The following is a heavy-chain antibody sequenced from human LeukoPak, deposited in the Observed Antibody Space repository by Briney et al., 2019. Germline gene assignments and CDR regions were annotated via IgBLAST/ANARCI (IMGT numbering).Heavy chain of an antibody. V-gene: IGHV1-24*01. J-gene: IGHJ4*02. Sequence: ASVKVSCKVSGYTLTELSMHWARQAPGKGLEWMGGFDPEDGETIYAQKFQGRVTMTEDTSTDTAYMELSSLRSEDTAVYYCATPDYYDSSGYSGFDYWGQGTLVTVSS. CDR1: GYTLTELS. CDR2: FDPEDGET. CDR3: ATPDYYDSSGYSGFDY. D-gene: IGHD3-22*01.